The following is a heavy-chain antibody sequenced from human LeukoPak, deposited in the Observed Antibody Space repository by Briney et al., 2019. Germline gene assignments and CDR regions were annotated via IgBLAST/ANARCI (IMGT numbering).Heavy chain of an antibody. CDR2: LYSDGNT. J-gene: IGHJ4*02. CDR1: GFTVITND. Sequence: GWSLRLYGAASGFTVITNDMTWVRQAPGKGLEWVSVLYSDGNTKYADSVQGRFTISRDNSKNTLYLEMNSLSPDDTAVYYCARGVEPLAANTLAYWGQGTLVTVSS. D-gene: IGHD1-14*01. CDR3: ARGVEPLAANTLAY. V-gene: IGHV3-53*01.